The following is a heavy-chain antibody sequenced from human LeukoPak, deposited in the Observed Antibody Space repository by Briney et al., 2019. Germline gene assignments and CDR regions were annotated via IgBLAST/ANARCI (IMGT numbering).Heavy chain of an antibody. Sequence: GGSLRLSCAASGFTFSSYAMSWVRQAPGKGLEWVSAISGSGGSTYYADSVKGRFTISRDNSKNTLYLQMNSLRAEDTAVYYCAKDIRAVVVNYSISWYGAFDIWGQGTMVTVSS. CDR1: GFTFSSYA. CDR3: AKDIRAVVVNYSISWYGAFDI. V-gene: IGHV3-23*01. CDR2: ISGSGGST. D-gene: IGHD6-13*01. J-gene: IGHJ3*02.